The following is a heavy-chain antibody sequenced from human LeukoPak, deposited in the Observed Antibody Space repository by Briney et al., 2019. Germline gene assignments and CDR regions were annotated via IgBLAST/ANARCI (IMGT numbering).Heavy chain of an antibody. J-gene: IGHJ3*02. CDR2: INSDVSST. CDR3: ARVSVLRPTKDIVVVPAGGVFAFDI. Sequence: GGSLRLSCAASGFTFSSYWMHWVRQAPGKGLVWVSRINSDVSSTSYADSVKGRFTISRDNAKNTLYLQMNSLRAEDTAVYYCARVSVLRPTKDIVVVPAGGVFAFDIWGQGTMVTVSS. CDR1: GFTFSSYW. D-gene: IGHD2-2*01. V-gene: IGHV3-74*01.